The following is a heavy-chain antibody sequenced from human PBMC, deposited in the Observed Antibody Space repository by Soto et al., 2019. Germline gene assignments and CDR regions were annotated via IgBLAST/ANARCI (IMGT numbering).Heavy chain of an antibody. V-gene: IGHV4-39*01. J-gene: IGHJ4*02. CDR3: ARQYSAYNS. Sequence: PSETLSLTCTVSGGPIASSSYYWGWIRQPPGKGLEWIGTIYYSGITYYNTSLKSRVTISVDTSKNQFSLKLSSVTAADTAMYYCARQYSAYNSWGQGTLVTVSS. D-gene: IGHD1-26*01. CDR1: GGPIASSSYY. CDR2: IYYSGIT.